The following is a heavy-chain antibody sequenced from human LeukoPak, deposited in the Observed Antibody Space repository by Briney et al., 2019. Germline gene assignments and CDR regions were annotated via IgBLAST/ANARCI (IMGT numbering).Heavy chain of an antibody. D-gene: IGHD6-19*01. J-gene: IGHJ5*02. CDR3: ARDSLGTSSGWFDP. CDR2: IWYDRSNK. Sequence: GGSLRLSCAASGFTFSSYGMHWVRQAPGKGLEWVAVIWYDRSNKYYADSVKGRFTISRDNSKNTVYLQMNSLRAEDTAVYYCARDSLGTSSGWFDPWGQGTLVTVSS. V-gene: IGHV3-33*01. CDR1: GFTFSSYG.